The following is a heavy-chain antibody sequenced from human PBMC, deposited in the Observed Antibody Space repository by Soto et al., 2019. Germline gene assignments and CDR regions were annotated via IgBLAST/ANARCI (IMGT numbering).Heavy chain of an antibody. Sequence: GGSLRLSCAASGFTFSSYGMHWVRQAPGKGLEWVAVIWYDGSNKYYADSVKGRFTISRDNSKNTLYLQMNSLRAEDTAVYYCARDLEQHGPGYYYYYMDAWGKGPTVTVS. V-gene: IGHV3-33*01. CDR3: ARDLEQHGPGYYYYYMDA. J-gene: IGHJ6*03. CDR2: IWYDGSNK. CDR1: GFTFSSYG. D-gene: IGHD3-3*01.